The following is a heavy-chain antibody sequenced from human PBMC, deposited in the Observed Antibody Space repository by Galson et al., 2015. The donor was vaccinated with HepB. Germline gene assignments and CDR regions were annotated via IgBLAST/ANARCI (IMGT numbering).Heavy chain of an antibody. J-gene: IGHJ5*02. V-gene: IGHV3-33*08. Sequence: SLRLSCAASGFTFSSYGMHWVRQAPGKGLEWVAVIWYDGSNKYYADSVKGRFTISRDNSKNTLYLQMNSLRAEDTAVYYCARDPTERSRWLAWFDPWGQGTLVTVSS. CDR1: GFTFSSYG. CDR2: IWYDGSNK. D-gene: IGHD4-23*01. CDR3: ARDPTERSRWLAWFDP.